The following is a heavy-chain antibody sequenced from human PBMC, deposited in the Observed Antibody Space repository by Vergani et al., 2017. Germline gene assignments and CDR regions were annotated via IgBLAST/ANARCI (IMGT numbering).Heavy chain of an antibody. CDR2: IYYSGST. CDR1: GSSISSSSYY. CDR3: ARLGPYYYGSGSYFTFDY. D-gene: IGHD3-10*01. Sequence: QLQLQESGPGLVKPSETLSLTCTVPGSSISSSSYYWGWIRQPPGKGLEWIGGIYYSGSTYYNPSLKSRVTISVDTSKNQFSLKLSSVTAADTAVYYCARLGPYYYGSGSYFTFDYWGQGTLVTVSS. J-gene: IGHJ4*02. V-gene: IGHV4-39*01.